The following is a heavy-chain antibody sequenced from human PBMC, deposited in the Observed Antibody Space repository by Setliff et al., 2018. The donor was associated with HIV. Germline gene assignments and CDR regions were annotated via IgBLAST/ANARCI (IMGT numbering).Heavy chain of an antibody. CDR3: ARSAHDSETGY. V-gene: IGHV1-46*01. D-gene: IGHD5-12*01. CDR1: GYTFTNYY. J-gene: IGHJ4*02. Sequence: GASVKVSCKASGYTFTNYYMHWVRQAPGQGLEWMGIIYPGGARRSYAQKFQGGVTMTWDTSTSTVYMELSSLRSEDTAFYYRARSAHDSETGYWGQGTLVTVSS. CDR2: IYPGGARR.